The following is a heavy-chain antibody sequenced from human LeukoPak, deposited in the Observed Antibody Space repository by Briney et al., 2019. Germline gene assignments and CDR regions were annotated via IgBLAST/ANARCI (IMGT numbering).Heavy chain of an antibody. CDR1: GFTFSSYA. CDR3: ARGPKREGFDY. D-gene: IGHD5-24*01. CDR2: ISYDGSNK. Sequence: GGSLRLSCAASGFTFSSYAMHWVRQAPGKGLEWVAVISYDGSNKYYADSVKGRFTISRDNSKNTLYLQMNSLRAEDTAVYYCARGPKREGFDYWGQGTLVIVSS. V-gene: IGHV3-30-3*01. J-gene: IGHJ4*02.